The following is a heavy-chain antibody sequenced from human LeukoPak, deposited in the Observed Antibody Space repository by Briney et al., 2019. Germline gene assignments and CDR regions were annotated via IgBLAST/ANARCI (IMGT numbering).Heavy chain of an antibody. CDR3: ARGEADYFDY. J-gene: IGHJ4*02. CDR1: GDSVSSGSAA. CDR2: IYYRSTWFN. D-gene: IGHD1-26*01. V-gene: IGHV6-1*01. Sequence: SQTLSLTCAISGDSVSSGSAAWNWIRQSPSRGLEWLGRIYYRSTWFNDYAVSVKSRITINPDTSKNHFSLQLNSVTPEDAAVYYCARGEADYFDYWGQGTLATVSS.